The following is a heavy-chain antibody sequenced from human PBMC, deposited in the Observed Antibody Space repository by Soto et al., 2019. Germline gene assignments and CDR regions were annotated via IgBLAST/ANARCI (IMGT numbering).Heavy chain of an antibody. CDR3: ARDRVESGYPEYFQH. CDR2: ISGSGGST. J-gene: IGHJ1*01. D-gene: IGHD3-22*01. CDR1: GFXFSSYA. Sequence: PGGSLXLSCAASGFXFSSYAMSWVRQAPGKGLEWVSAISGSGGSTYYADSVKGRFTISRDNSKNTLYLQMNSLRAEDTAVYYCARDRVESGYPEYFQHWGQGTLVTVSS. V-gene: IGHV3-23*01.